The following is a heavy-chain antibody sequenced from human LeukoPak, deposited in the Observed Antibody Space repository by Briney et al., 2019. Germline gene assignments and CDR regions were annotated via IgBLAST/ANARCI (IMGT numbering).Heavy chain of an antibody. J-gene: IGHJ4*02. CDR3: ARTPRWLQHYYFDY. CDR2: INHSGST. V-gene: IGHV4-34*01. D-gene: IGHD5-24*01. CDR1: GGSFSGYY. Sequence: SETLSLTCAVYGGSFSGYYWSWIRQPPGKGLEWIGEINHSGSTNYNPSLKSRVTISVDTSKNQFSLKLSSVTAADTAVYYCARTPRWLQHYYFDYWGQGTLVTVSS.